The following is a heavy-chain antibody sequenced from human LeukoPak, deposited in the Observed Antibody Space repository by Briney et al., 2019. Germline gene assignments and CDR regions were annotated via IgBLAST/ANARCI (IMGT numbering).Heavy chain of an antibody. V-gene: IGHV3-23*01. D-gene: IGHD1-1*01. Sequence: GGSLRLSCVASGFTFNTYAMSWVRQAPGKGPQLVARINGGGRGTYYADSLKGRFTISRDNSKNTLYLQIYNLRPEDTARYYCAKGGLGKEVFDDWGQGTVVTVSS. J-gene: IGHJ4*02. CDR1: GFTFNTYA. CDR3: AKGGLGKEVFDD. CDR2: INGGGRGT.